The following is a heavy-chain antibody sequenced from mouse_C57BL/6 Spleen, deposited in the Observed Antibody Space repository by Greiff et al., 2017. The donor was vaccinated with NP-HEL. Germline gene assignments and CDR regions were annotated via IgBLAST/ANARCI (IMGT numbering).Heavy chain of an antibody. D-gene: IGHD1-1*01. Sequence: VKLQESGAELVKPGASVKISCKASGYAFSSYWMNWVKQRPGKGLEWIGQIYPGDGDTNYNGKFKGKATLTADKSSSTAYMQLSSLTSEDSAVYFGARWGGSDAMDDWGQGTSVTVSA. V-gene: IGHV1-80*01. CDR1: GYAFSSYW. CDR3: ARWGGSDAMDD. J-gene: IGHJ4*01. CDR2: IYPGDGDT.